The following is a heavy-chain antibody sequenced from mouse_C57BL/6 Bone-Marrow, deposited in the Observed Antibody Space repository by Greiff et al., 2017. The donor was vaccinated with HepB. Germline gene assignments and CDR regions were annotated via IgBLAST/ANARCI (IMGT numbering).Heavy chain of an antibody. CDR2: IWSGGST. J-gene: IGHJ4*01. CDR3: ARNLLLRSYYAMDY. CDR1: GFSLTSYG. Sequence: VQLVESGPGLVQPSQRLSITCTVSGFSLTSYGVHWVRQSPGKGLEWLGVIWSGGSTDYNAAFISRLSISKDNSKSQVFFKMNSLQADDTAIYYCARNLLLRSYYAMDYWGQGTSVTVSS. D-gene: IGHD1-1*01. V-gene: IGHV2-2*01.